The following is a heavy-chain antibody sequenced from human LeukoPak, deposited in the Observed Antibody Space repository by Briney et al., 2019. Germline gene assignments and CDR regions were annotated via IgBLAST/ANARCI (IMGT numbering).Heavy chain of an antibody. CDR1: GYTFTSYY. V-gene: IGHV1-46*01. CDR3: ARALPHRRLMDTTMEQHWFDP. Sequence: ASVKVSCKASGYTFTSYYMHWVRQAPGQGLEWMGIINPSGGSTSYAQKFQGRVTMTRDMSTSTVYMELSSLRSEDTAVYYCARALPHRRLMDTTMEQHWFDPWGQGTLVTVS. J-gene: IGHJ5*02. D-gene: IGHD5-18*01. CDR2: INPSGGST.